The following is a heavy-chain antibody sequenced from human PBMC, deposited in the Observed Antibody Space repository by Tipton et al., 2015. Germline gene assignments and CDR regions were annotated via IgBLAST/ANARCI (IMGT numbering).Heavy chain of an antibody. V-gene: IGHV4-39*01. CDR3: ASRILLWFGELLPGMDV. CDR2: IYYSGST. CDR1: GGSISSSSYY. Sequence: TLSLTCTVSGGSISSSSYYWGWIRQPPGKGLEWIGSIYYSGSTYYNPSLKSRVTISVDTSKNQFSLKLSFVTAADTAVYYCASRILLWFGELLPGMDVWGQGTTVTVSS. J-gene: IGHJ6*02. D-gene: IGHD3-10*01.